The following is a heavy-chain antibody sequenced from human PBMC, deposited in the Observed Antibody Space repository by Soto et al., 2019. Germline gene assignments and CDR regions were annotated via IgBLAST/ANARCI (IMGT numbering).Heavy chain of an antibody. J-gene: IGHJ6*02. CDR3: ARGHCVTAHCPLYDYYGMDV. CDR1: GYTFTSYY. V-gene: IGHV1-46*01. D-gene: IGHD2-21*01. CDR2: INPSSGST. Sequence: ASVKVSCKASGYTFTSYYMHCVRQAPGQALEWIGIINPSSGSTTDAQKFQGRVTMTRDTSTSIVYMELSSLRTEDTAVYYCARGHCVTAHCPLYDYYGMDVWGQGTTGTVSS.